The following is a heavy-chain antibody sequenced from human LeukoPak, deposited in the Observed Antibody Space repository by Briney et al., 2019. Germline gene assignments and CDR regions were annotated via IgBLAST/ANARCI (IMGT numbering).Heavy chain of an antibody. CDR2: INHSGST. D-gene: IGHD2-2*02. CDR3: TRSGLTGMREYPRADYYYYGMDV. Sequence: PSETLSLTCAVYGGSFSGYYWSWIRQPPGKGLEWIGEINHSGSTNYNPSLKSRVTISVDPSTNQFSLKLSSVTAADTAVYFCTRSGLTGMREYPRADYYYYGMDVWGQGTAVTVSS. J-gene: IGHJ6*01. V-gene: IGHV4-34*01. CDR1: GGSFSGYY.